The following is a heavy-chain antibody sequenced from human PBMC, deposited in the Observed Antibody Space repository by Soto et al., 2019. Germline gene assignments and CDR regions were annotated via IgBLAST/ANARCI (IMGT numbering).Heavy chain of an antibody. V-gene: IGHV1-69*02. CDR1: GCTFSSYT. CDR3: ARGERGWFDP. D-gene: IGHD3-16*01. Sequence: VKVSFKASGCTFSSYTISWVRQAPGQGLEWMGRIIPILGIANYAQKFQGRVTITADKSTSTAYMELSSLRSEDTAVYYCARGERGWFDPWGQGTLVTVSS. CDR2: IIPILGIA. J-gene: IGHJ5*02.